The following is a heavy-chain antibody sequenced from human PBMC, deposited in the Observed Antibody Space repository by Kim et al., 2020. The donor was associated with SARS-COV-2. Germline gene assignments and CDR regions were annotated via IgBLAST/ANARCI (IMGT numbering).Heavy chain of an antibody. D-gene: IGHD2-2*01. CDR3: AKGYWLGMGYCSSTSCYPFDY. J-gene: IGHJ4*02. Sequence: GGSLRLSCAASGFTFSSYTMSWVRQAPGKGLEWVSAISGSGGSTYYADSVKGRFTISRDNSKNTLYLQMNSLRAEDTAVYYCAKGYWLGMGYCSSTSCYPFDYWGQGTLVTVSS. CDR2: ISGSGGST. V-gene: IGHV3-23*01. CDR1: GFTFSSYT.